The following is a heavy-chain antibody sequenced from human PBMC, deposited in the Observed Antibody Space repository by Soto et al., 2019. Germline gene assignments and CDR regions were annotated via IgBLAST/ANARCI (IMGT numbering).Heavy chain of an antibody. CDR3: ARDNTPYSSSWSGFDY. CDR2: IIPIFGTA. Sequence: SVKVSCKASGGTFSSYAISWVRQAPGQGLEWMGGIIPIFGTANYAQKFQGRVTITADESTSTAYMELCSLRSEDTAVYYCARDNTPYSSSWSGFDYWGQGTLVTVSS. J-gene: IGHJ4*02. CDR1: GGTFSSYA. V-gene: IGHV1-69*13. D-gene: IGHD6-13*01.